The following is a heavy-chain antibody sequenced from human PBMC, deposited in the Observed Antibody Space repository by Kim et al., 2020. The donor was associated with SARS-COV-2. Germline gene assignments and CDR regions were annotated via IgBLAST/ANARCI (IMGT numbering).Heavy chain of an antibody. V-gene: IGHV4-34*01. Sequence: SETLSLTCGVSGGAFVGYYWSWIRQPPGKGLEWIGEINHRGSTNYNPSLKSRVTMSLDTSKNQFSLNLTSVTAADTAVYYCARGHNYYGSGYWGQGTLVTASS. CDR1: GGAFVGYY. CDR3: ARGHNYYGSGY. D-gene: IGHD3-10*01. J-gene: IGHJ4*02. CDR2: INHRGST.